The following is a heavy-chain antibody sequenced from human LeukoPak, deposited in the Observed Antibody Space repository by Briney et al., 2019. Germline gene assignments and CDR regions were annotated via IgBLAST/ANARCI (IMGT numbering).Heavy chain of an antibody. J-gene: IGHJ4*02. D-gene: IGHD5-12*01. CDR1: GFTFGDYA. V-gene: IGHV3-49*04. Sequence: GSLRLSCTASGFTFGDYAMSWVRQAPGKGLEWVGFIRSKVYGGTTEYAASVKRRFTISRDDSKSIAYLQMNSLKTEDTAVYYCTRAGRQGIVATIDYWGQGTLVTASS. CDR3: TRAGRQGIVATIDY. CDR2: IRSKVYGGTT.